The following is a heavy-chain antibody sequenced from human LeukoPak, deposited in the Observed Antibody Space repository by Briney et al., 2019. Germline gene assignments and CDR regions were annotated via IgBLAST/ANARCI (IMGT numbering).Heavy chain of an antibody. J-gene: IGHJ3*02. V-gene: IGHV1-69*01. CDR2: IIPIFGTA. CDR1: GGTFSSYA. D-gene: IGHD1-26*01. CDR3: ARRYSGSSTDAFDI. Sequence: ASVKVPCKASGGTFSSYAISWVRQAPGQGLEWMGGIIPIFGTANYAQKFQGRVTITADESTSTAYMELSSLRSEDTAVYYCARRYSGSSTDAFDIWGQGTMVTVSS.